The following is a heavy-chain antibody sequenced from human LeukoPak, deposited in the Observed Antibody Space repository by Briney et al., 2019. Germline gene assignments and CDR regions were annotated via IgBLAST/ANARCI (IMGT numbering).Heavy chain of an antibody. V-gene: IGHV3-66*02. CDR1: GFTVSSNY. Sequence: AGGSLRLSCAASGFTVSSNYMSWVRQDPGKGLEWVSVIYSGGSTYYADSVKGRFTISRDNSKNTLYLQTNSLRAEDTAVYYCARENDYSGWFDPWGQGTLVAVSS. CDR3: ARENDYSGWFDP. D-gene: IGHD4-11*01. J-gene: IGHJ5*02. CDR2: IYSGGST.